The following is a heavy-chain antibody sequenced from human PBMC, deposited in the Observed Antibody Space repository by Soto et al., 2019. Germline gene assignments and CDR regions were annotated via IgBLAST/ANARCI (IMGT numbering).Heavy chain of an antibody. J-gene: IGHJ3*02. CDR1: GLTFSSYG. V-gene: IGHV3-30*18. CDR3: AKALGGGNPPRAAFDI. Sequence: GGSLRLSCAASGLTFSSYGMHWVRQAPGTGLEWVAVISYDGSNKYYADYVKGRFTISRDNSKNTLYLQMNSLRAEDTAVYYCAKALGGGNPPRAAFDIWGQGAMVTVSS. CDR2: ISYDGSNK. D-gene: IGHD2-15*01.